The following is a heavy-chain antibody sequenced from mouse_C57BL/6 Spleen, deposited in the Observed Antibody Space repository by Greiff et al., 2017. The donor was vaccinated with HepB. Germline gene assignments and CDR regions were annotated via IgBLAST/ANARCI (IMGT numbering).Heavy chain of an antibody. CDR3: ARCYYSNPYYYAMDY. D-gene: IGHD2-5*01. CDR2: IYPGSGST. CDR1: GYTFTSYW. Sequence: VQLQQPGAELVKPGASVKMSCKASGYTFTSYWITWVKQRPGQGLEWIGDIYPGSGSTNYNEKFKSKATLTVDTSSSTAYMQLSSLTSEDSAVYYCARCYYSNPYYYAMDYWGQGTSVTVSS. V-gene: IGHV1-55*01. J-gene: IGHJ4*01.